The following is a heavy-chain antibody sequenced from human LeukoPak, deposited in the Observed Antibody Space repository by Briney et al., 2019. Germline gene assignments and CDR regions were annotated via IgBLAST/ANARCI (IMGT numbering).Heavy chain of an antibody. J-gene: IGHJ3*02. CDR3: PTHWELYYYDSSGYSRSGTMDAFDI. V-gene: IGHV4-4*07. CDR1: GSSIISHY. D-gene: IGHD3-22*01. CDR2: THTSAST. Sequence: SDTLSLTSTVTGSSIISHYWSSLRQPPGNGLASTGPTHTSASTNYNPSLSSRATRAVDTSKHQFSLKLSSVTYAETAVYYCPTHWELYYYDSSGYSRSGTMDAFDIWGQRTMVTVSS.